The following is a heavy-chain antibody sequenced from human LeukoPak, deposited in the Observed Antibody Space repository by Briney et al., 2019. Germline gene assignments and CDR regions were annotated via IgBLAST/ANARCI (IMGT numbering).Heavy chain of an antibody. CDR1: GYSISSGYY. D-gene: IGHD7-27*01. CDR2: IYHSGST. V-gene: IGHV4-38-2*01. CDR3: ARLGIDY. J-gene: IGHJ4*02. Sequence: PSETLSLTCAVSGYSISSGYYWGWIRQPPGKGLEWIGSIYHSGSTYYNPSLKSRVTISVDTSKNQFSLKLSSVTAADTAAYYCARLGIDYWGQGTLVTVSS.